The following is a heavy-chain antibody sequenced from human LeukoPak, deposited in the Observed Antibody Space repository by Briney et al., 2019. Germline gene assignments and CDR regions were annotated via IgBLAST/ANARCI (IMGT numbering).Heavy chain of an antibody. CDR1: GYTFITYY. D-gene: IGHD2-15*01. CDR3: ARGDIVVVVAAYGMDF. J-gene: IGHJ6*02. CDR2: INPSGGST. V-gene: IGHV1-46*01. Sequence: ASVKVSCKASGYTFITYYMHWVRQAPGQGLEWMGIINPSGGSTNYAQKFQGRVTMTRDTSTGTVYMELSSLRSEDTAVYYCARGDIVVVVAAYGMDFWGQGTTVTVSS.